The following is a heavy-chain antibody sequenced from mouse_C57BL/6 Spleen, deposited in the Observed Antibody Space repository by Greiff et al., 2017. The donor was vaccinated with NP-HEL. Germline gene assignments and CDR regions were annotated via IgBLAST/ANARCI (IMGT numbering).Heavy chain of an antibody. V-gene: IGHV1-22*01. CDR3: ARKGYYFDY. J-gene: IGHJ2*01. CDR2: INPNNGGT. CDR1: GYTFTDYN. Sequence: VQLKESGPELVKPGASVKMSCKASGYTFTDYNMHWVKQSHGKSLEWIGYINPNNGGTSYNQKFKGKATLTVNKSSSTAYMELRSLTSEDSAVYYCARKGYYFDYWGQGTTLTVSS.